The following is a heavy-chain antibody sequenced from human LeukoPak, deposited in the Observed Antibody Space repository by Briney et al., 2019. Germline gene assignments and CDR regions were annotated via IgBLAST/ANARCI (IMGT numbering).Heavy chain of an antibody. V-gene: IGHV4-59*01. J-gene: IGHJ4*02. CDR3: ASLTTVTHDFDY. D-gene: IGHD4-17*01. Sequence: TSETQSLTCAVYGGSFSGYYWSWIRQPPGKGLEWIGYIYYSGSTNYNPSLKSRVTISVDTTKNQFSLKLSSVTAADTAVYYCASLTTVTHDFDYWGQGTLVTVSS. CDR2: IYYSGST. CDR1: GGSFSGYY.